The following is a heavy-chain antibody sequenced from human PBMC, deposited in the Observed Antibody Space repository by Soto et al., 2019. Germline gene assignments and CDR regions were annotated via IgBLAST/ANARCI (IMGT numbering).Heavy chain of an antibody. CDR1: GFTFSSYG. V-gene: IGHV3-30*18. CDR3: AKDFSAKIGAFAI. CDR2: ISYDGSNK. Sequence: QVQLVESGGGVVQPGRSLRLSCAASGFTFSSYGMHGVRQAPGKGLEWVAVISYDGSNKYYADSVKGRFTISRDNSKNTLYLQMNSLRAEDTAVYYCAKDFSAKIGAFAIWGQGTMVTVSS. J-gene: IGHJ3*02.